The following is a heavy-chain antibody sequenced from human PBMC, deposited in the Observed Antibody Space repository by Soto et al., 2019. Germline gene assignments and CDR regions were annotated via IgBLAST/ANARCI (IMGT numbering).Heavy chain of an antibody. D-gene: IGHD3-22*01. CDR3: AREDISDYSSFDF. CDR1: GFTFTTYA. CDR2: ISPSGATT. V-gene: IGHV3-23*01. J-gene: IGHJ4*02. Sequence: GGSLRLSCAASGFTFTTYAMTWVRQAPGKGLEWVSAISPSGATTYYADSMKGRFTISRDNSKNTLYLQMNSLRVEDTAVYYCAREDISDYSSFDFWXQGTLVTVSS.